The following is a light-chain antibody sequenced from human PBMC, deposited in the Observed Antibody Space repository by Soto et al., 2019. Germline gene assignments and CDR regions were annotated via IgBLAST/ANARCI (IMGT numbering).Light chain of an antibody. CDR2: AAS. V-gene: IGKV1-5*01. J-gene: IGKJ1*01. CDR3: QQYETFSGT. Sequence: DIQMTQSPSTLSASVGDRVTITCRASQSISSYLNWYQQKPGKAPKLLIYAASSLQSGVPSRFSGSGSGTKFTLTIASLQPDDFATYYCQQYETFSGTFGPGTKV. CDR1: QSISSY.